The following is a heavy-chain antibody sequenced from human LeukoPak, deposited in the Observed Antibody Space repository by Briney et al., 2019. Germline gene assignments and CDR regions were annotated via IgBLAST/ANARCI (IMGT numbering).Heavy chain of an antibody. V-gene: IGHV4-4*07. CDR2: IYTSGIT. J-gene: IGHJ6*02. Sequence: SETLSLTCAVSGDSINYYYWSWIRQPAGKGREWIGRIYTSGITNYNPSLKSRVTMSAETSKNQFSLKLSSVTAADTAVYYCARWQGIATAHNYYYYGLDVWGQATTVSVSS. D-gene: IGHD6-13*01. CDR1: GDSINYYY. CDR3: ARWQGIATAHNYYYYGLDV.